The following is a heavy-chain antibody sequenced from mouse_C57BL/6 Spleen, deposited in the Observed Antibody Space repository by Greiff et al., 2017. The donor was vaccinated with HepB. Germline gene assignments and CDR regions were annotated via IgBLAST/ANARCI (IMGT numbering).Heavy chain of an antibody. CDR2: ISSGSSTI. Sequence: EVQVVESGGGLVKPGGSLKLSCAASGFTFSDYGMHWVRQAPEKGLEWVAYISSGSSTIYYADTVQGRFTISRDNAKNTLFLQMTSLRSEDTAMYYCARGGYYYGSGYFDGWGTGTTVTVSS. D-gene: IGHD1-1*01. CDR3: ARGGYYYGSGYFDG. CDR1: GFTFSDYG. V-gene: IGHV5-17*01. J-gene: IGHJ1*03.